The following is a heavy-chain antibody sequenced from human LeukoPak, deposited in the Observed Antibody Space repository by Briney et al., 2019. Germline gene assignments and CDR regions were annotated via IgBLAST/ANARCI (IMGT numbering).Heavy chain of an antibody. Sequence: SVKVSCKASGGTFSSYAISWVRQAPGQGLEWMGGIIPIFGTANYAQKFQGRVTITADKSTSTAYMELSSLRSEDTAVYYCASVGDYGDYDYYYYGMDAWGKGTTVTVSS. CDR1: GGTFSSYA. CDR2: IIPIFGTA. J-gene: IGHJ6*04. D-gene: IGHD4-17*01. CDR3: ASVGDYGDYDYYYYGMDA. V-gene: IGHV1-69*06.